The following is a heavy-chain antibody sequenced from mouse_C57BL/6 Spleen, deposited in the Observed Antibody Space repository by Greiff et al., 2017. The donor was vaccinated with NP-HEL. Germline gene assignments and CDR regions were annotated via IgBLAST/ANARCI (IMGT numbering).Heavy chain of an antibody. CDR3: ARGGDYDSWFAY. CDR2: INPSTGGT. Sequence: EVQLKESGPELVKPGASVKISCKASGYSFTGYYMNWVKQSPEKSLEWIGEINPSTGGTTYNQKFKAKATLTVDKSSSTAYMQLKSLTSEDSAVYYGARGGDYDSWFAYWGQGTLVTVSA. CDR1: GYSFTGYY. V-gene: IGHV1-42*01. D-gene: IGHD2-4*01. J-gene: IGHJ3*01.